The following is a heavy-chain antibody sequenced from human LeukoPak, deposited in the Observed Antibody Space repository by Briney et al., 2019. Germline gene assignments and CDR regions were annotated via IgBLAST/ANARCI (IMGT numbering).Heavy chain of an antibody. J-gene: IGHJ5*02. V-gene: IGHV4-4*07. CDR2: IYDGGST. CDR1: GGSVNSYY. CDR3: ARDSGTSGEVKFDP. D-gene: IGHD3-10*01. Sequence: SETLSLTCTVSGGSVNSYYLSWIRQPAGKTLEWIGRIYDGGSTNYNPSLKCRVTMSVDTSKNQISLKLKSVTAADTAVYYCARDSGTSGEVKFDPWGQGALVTVSS.